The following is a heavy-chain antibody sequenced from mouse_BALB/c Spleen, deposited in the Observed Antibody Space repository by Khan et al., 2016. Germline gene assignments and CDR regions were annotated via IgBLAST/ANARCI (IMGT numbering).Heavy chain of an antibody. CDR3: AKSNYDVSYYAMDY. CDR2: IWRGGST. J-gene: IGHJ4*01. Sequence: QVTLKESGPSLVQPSQSLSITCTVSGFSLTSYGVHWVRQSPGKGLEWLGVIWRGGSTDYNAAFMSRLSITKDNSKSQVFFKMNSLQADDTAIYYCAKSNYDVSYYAMDYWGQGTSVTVSS. CDR1: GFSLTSYG. D-gene: IGHD2-4*01. V-gene: IGHV2-5-1*01.